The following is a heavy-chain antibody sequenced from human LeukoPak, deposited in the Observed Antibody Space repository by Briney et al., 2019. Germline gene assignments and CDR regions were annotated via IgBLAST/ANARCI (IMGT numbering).Heavy chain of an antibody. V-gene: IGHV1-46*01. CDR3: ARDCSHGYGVYYYYYGMDV. J-gene: IGHJ6*02. Sequence: ASVKVSCKASGYTFTGYHMHWVRQAPGQGLEWMGIIDPSGGGTNYAQKFQGRVIMTRDTSTSTAYMELRSLRSDDTAVYYCARDCSHGYGVYYYYYGMDVWGQGTTVTVSS. CDR1: GYTFTGYH. CDR2: IDPSGGGT. D-gene: IGHD4-17*01.